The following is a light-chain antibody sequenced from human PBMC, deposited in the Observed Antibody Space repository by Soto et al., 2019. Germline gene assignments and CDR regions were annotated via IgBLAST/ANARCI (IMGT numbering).Light chain of an antibody. V-gene: IGKV1-39*01. CDR1: QSISSY. Sequence: DIQMTQSPSSLSASVGDRGPITCRASQSISSYLNWYQQKPGKAPXLLIYAASSLQSGVPSRFSGSGSGTDFTLTIRSLQPEDFATYFCQQSYSSPWTFGQGTKVDI. J-gene: IGKJ1*01. CDR3: QQSYSSPWT. CDR2: AAS.